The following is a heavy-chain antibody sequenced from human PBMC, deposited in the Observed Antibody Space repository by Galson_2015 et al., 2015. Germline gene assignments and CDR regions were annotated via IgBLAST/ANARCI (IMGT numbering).Heavy chain of an antibody. J-gene: IGHJ2*01. V-gene: IGHV6-1*01. CDR3: ARDPDWGKWYFDL. CDR2: TYYSRSKWYL. D-gene: IGHD7-27*01. CDR1: GDSVSSNSAA. Sequence: CAISGDSVSSNSAAWNWIRQSPSRGLEWLGRTYYSRSKWYLDYAVSLQGRISINPDTSKNQFSLQVNSVTPDDTAVYYCARDPDWGKWYFDLWGRGTLVTVSS.